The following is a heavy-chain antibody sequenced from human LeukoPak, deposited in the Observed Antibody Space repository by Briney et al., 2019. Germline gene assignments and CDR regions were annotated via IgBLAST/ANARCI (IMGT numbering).Heavy chain of an antibody. CDR3: AKDSYSKGDF. D-gene: IGHD6-13*01. Sequence: GGSLRLSCAASGFTFSSYSMNWVRQAPGKGLEWVSSISSSSSYIYYADLVKGRFTISRDNAKNSLYLQMNSLRAEDTAVYYCAKDSYSKGDFWGQGVLVTVSS. J-gene: IGHJ4*02. CDR2: ISSSSSYI. CDR1: GFTFSSYS. V-gene: IGHV3-21*01.